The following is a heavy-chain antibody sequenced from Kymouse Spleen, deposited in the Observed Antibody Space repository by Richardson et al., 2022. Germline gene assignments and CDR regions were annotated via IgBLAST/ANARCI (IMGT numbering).Heavy chain of an antibody. V-gene: IGHV3-21*03. CDR3: AREASSSWYYYYGMDV. CDR2: ISSSSSYI. Sequence: EVQLVESGGGLVKPGGSLRLSCAASGFTFSSYSMNWVRQAPGKGLEWVSSISSSSSYIYYADSVKGRFTISRDNAKNSLYLQMNSLRAEDTAVYYCAREASSSWYYYYGMDVWGQGTTVTVSS. CDR1: GFTFSSYS. J-gene: IGHJ6*02. D-gene: IGHD6-13*01.